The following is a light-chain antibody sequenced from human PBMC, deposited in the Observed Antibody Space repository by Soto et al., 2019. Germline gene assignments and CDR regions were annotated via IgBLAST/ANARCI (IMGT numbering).Light chain of an antibody. CDR3: QQYNNWPIT. V-gene: IGKV3-15*01. J-gene: IGKJ5*01. Sequence: ERVMTQSPATLSVSPGERATLSCRASQSVSSHLDWYQQKPGQPPRLLIYGASTRATGIPARFSGSGSGTEFTLTISSLQSEDFAVYYCQQYNNWPITFGQGTRLE. CDR2: GAS. CDR1: QSVSSH.